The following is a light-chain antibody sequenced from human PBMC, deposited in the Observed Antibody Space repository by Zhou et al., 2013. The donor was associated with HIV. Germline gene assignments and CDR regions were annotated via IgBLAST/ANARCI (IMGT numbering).Light chain of an antibody. CDR1: HSMSSNY. CDR3: QQYDSSPIT. CDR2: GAS. J-gene: IGKJ5*01. V-gene: IGKV3-20*01. Sequence: DIVLTQSPGTLSFSPGERATLSCRASHSMSSNYVAWYQHKSGQAPRLLIFGASIRAYGIPDRFSGGGSATYFTLTISSLEPEDFAVYYCQQYDSSPITFGQGTRLEIK.